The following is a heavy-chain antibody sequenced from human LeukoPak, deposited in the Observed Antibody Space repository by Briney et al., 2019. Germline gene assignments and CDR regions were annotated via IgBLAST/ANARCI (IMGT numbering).Heavy chain of an antibody. CDR3: ARVVWTYYFDY. J-gene: IGHJ4*02. V-gene: IGHV4-39*07. CDR2: IYYSGST. Sequence: MSSETLSLTCTVSGGSISSSSYYWGWIRQPPGKGLEWIGSIYYSGSTYYNPSLKCRVTISVDTSKNQFSLKLSSVTAADTAVYYCARVVWTYYFDYWGQGTLVTVSS. CDR1: GGSISSSSYY. D-gene: IGHD1-1*01.